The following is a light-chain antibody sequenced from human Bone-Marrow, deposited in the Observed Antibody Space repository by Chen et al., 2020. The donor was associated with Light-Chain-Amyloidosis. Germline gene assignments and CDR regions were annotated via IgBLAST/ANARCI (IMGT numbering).Light chain of an antibody. J-gene: IGLJ3*02. Sequence: SYVLTQPSSVSAAPGLTATIARGGNNLGSTSVHWYQQTPGQAPLLVVYDDSDRPSGIPERLSGSNSGNTATLTISRVEAGDEADYYCQVWDRSSDRPVFGGGTKLTVL. CDR1: NLGSTS. CDR3: QVWDRSSDRPV. V-gene: IGLV3-21*02. CDR2: DDS.